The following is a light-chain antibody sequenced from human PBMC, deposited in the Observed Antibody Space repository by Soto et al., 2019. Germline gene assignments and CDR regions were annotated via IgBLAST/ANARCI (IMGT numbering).Light chain of an antibody. CDR2: GNT. J-gene: IGLJ1*01. CDR3: QSYDSRNYV. V-gene: IGLV1-40*01. CDR1: SSNIGAGYD. Sequence: QSALTQPPSVSGAPGQRVTISCTGSSSNIGAGYDVHWYQQLPGTAPKLLIYGNTNRPSGVPDRFSASKSGTSASLAITGLQAEDEADYYCQSYDSRNYVFGTGTKVTVL.